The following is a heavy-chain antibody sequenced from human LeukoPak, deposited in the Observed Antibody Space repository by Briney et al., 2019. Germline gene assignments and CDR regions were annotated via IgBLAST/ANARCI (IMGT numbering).Heavy chain of an antibody. CDR2: ISSSSSYI. D-gene: IGHD2-2*01. CDR1: GFTFSSYS. Sequence: PGGSLRLSCAASGFTFSSYSMNWVRQAPGKGLEWVSSISSSSSYIYYAGSVTGRFTISRDNAKNSLYLQMNSLRAEDTAVYYCARDHGGYCSSTSCYWAKNWFDPWGQGTLVTVSS. J-gene: IGHJ5*02. CDR3: ARDHGGYCSSTSCYWAKNWFDP. V-gene: IGHV3-21*01.